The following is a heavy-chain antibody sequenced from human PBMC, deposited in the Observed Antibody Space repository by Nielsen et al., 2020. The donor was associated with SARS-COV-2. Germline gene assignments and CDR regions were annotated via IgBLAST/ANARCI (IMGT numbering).Heavy chain of an antibody. Sequence: GESLKISCAASGFTFSSYWMNWVRQAPGKGLEWVSFLSSSSGNIQYADSVKGRFTISRDNAKNSVYLQMNTLRPEDTAVYYCAREIFDVWGRGTLVTVSS. CDR3: AREIFDV. CDR2: LSSSSGNI. V-gene: IGHV3-21*01. J-gene: IGHJ2*01. CDR1: GFTFSSYW.